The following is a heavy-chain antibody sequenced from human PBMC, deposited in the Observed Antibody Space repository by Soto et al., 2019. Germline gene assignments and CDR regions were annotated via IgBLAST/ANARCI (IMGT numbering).Heavy chain of an antibody. CDR1: GGSISSSSYY. J-gene: IGHJ6*02. CDR2: IYYSGST. CDR3: ATYATVTRIPYYYYGMDV. V-gene: IGHV4-39*01. D-gene: IGHD4-4*01. Sequence: PSETLSLTCTVSGGSISSSSYYWGWIRQPPGKGLEWIGSIYYSGSTYYNPSLKSRVTISVDTSKNQFSLKLSSVTAADTAVYYCATYATVTRIPYYYYGMDVWGQGTKVTVSS.